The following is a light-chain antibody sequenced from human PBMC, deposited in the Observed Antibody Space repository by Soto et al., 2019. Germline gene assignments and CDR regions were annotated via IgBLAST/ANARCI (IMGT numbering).Light chain of an antibody. J-gene: IGLJ3*02. CDR2: VNN. CDR1: SSNIGAGYD. V-gene: IGLV1-40*01. Sequence: QSVLTQPPSVSGAPGQRVTISCTGSSSNIGAGYDVHWYQQLPGTAPKLLIYVNNNRPSGVPDRFSASKSGTSAFLVITGLQAEDEADYYCQSYDSSLSTSGVFGGGTKLTVL. CDR3: QSYDSSLSTSGV.